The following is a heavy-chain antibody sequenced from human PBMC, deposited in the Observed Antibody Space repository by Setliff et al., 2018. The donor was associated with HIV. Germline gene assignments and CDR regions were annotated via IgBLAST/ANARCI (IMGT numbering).Heavy chain of an antibody. Sequence: ASVKVSCKTSGYTFSAYYIHWVRQAPGQGLEWMGRINPNSGDTKYAQKFQGRVTLTGDTSISTAYMELSRLSSDDTAVYYCARVGDYGSGGWFDPWGQGTLVTVSS. CDR1: GYTFSAYY. CDR2: INPNSGDT. J-gene: IGHJ5*02. D-gene: IGHD3-10*01. V-gene: IGHV1-2*06. CDR3: ARVGDYGSGGWFDP.